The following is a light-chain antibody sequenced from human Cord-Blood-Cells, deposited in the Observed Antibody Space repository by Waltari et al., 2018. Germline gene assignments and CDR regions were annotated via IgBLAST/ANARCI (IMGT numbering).Light chain of an antibody. Sequence: QSALTQPASVSGSPGQSITISCTGTSSDVGRYNLVSWYQQHPGKAPRLMIYEGSKRPSGVSNRFSGYKSGNTASLTISGLQAEDEADYYCCSYAGSSFWVFGGGTKLTVL. J-gene: IGLJ3*02. CDR3: CSYAGSSFWV. CDR1: SSDVGRYNL. V-gene: IGLV2-23*01. CDR2: EGS.